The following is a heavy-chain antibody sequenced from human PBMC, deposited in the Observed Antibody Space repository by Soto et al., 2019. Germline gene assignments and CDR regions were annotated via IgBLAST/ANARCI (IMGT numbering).Heavy chain of an antibody. CDR2: INPKSGGT. CDR3: ARGHSTDCSNGVCSFFYNHEMDV. CDR1: GYIFTYYH. V-gene: IGHV1-2*04. J-gene: IGHJ6*02. Sequence: SVKVSYEASGYIFTYYHIHWVRQAPGQGLEWLGRINPKSGGTSTAQKFQGWVTMTRDRSISTVYMELTGLRSDDTAVYFCARGHSTDCSNGVCSFFYNHEMDVWGQGTTVTVSS. D-gene: IGHD2-8*01.